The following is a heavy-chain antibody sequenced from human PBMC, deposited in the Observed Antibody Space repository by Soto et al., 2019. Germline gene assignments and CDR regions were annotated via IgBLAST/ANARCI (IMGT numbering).Heavy chain of an antibody. D-gene: IGHD6-13*01. V-gene: IGHV1-2*02. Sequence: ASVKVSCKTSGYTFTGYYINWVRQAPGQGLEWMGWINPNSGGTKYAQKFQGRVTLTRDTSISTAYMELSRVQSDDTAVYYCARDEAATGTGFDPLCQGTLVTVSS. CDR2: INPNSGGT. CDR3: ARDEAATGTGFDP. J-gene: IGHJ5*02. CDR1: GYTFTGYY.